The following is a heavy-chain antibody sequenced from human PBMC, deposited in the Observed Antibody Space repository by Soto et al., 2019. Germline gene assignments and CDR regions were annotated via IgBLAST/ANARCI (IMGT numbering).Heavy chain of an antibody. Sequence: SETLSLTCAVSGGSISSSNWWSWVRQPPGKGLEWIGEIYHSGSTNYNPSLKSRVTISVDKSKNQFSLKLSSVTAADTAVYYCARTPPHDYGDYAGWFDPWGQGTLVTVSS. CDR2: IYHSGST. CDR1: GGSISSSNW. CDR3: ARTPPHDYGDYAGWFDP. V-gene: IGHV4-4*02. D-gene: IGHD4-17*01. J-gene: IGHJ5*02.